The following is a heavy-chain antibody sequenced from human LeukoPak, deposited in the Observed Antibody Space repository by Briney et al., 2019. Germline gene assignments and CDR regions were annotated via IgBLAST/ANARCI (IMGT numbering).Heavy chain of an antibody. J-gene: IGHJ5*02. CDR3: ARDKAHSYGRYFDP. D-gene: IGHD5-18*01. CDR1: GGSISTYY. V-gene: IGHV4-59*01. CDR2: ISNGNT. Sequence: PSETLSLTCSVAGGSISTYYWNWIRQTPGKGLEWIGHISNGNTDYNPSLKSRVTISVDTSKNQFSLRLTSMTAADTGVYYCARDKAHSYGRYFDPWGQGALVIVSS.